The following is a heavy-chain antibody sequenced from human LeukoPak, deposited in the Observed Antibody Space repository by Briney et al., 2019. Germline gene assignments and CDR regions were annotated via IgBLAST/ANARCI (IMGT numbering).Heavy chain of an antibody. CDR3: ARADYDFWSGYYEAWFDP. V-gene: IGHV4-39*07. J-gene: IGHJ5*02. D-gene: IGHD3-3*01. Sequence: SETLSLTCTVSGGSTSSSSYYWGWIRQPPGKGLEWIGSIYYSGSTYYNPSLKSRVTISVDTSKNQFSLKLSSVTAADTAVYYCARADYDFWSGYYEAWFDPWGQGTLVTVSS. CDR1: GGSTSSSSYY. CDR2: IYYSGST.